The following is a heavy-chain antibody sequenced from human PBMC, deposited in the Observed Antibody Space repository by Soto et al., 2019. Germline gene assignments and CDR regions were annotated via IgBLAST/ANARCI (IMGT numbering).Heavy chain of an antibody. J-gene: IGHJ4*02. Sequence: VGSLSLSCAASGLTFSGYYMHWVRQAPGKGLVWVSRINSAGSRTAYADSVKGRFTISRDNAKNTLYLQMNNLRAEDTGVYYCAASIAAGGGGWGQGTLVTVSS. D-gene: IGHD6-13*01. V-gene: IGHV3-74*01. CDR3: AASIAAGGGG. CDR1: GLTFSGYY. CDR2: INSAGSRT.